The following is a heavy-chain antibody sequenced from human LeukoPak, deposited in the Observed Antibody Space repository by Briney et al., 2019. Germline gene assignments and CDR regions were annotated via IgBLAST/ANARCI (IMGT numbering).Heavy chain of an antibody. D-gene: IGHD2-2*01. CDR1: GYTFTSYD. V-gene: IGHV1-8*03. Sequence: ASVKVSCKASGYTFTSYDINWVRQATGQGLEWMGWMNPNSGNTGYAQKFQGRITITRNTSISTAYMELSSLRSEDTAVYYCARGGVDCSSTSCPSRYYYYYMDVWGKGTTVTVSS. CDR3: ARGGVDCSSTSCPSRYYYYYMDV. CDR2: MNPNSGNT. J-gene: IGHJ6*03.